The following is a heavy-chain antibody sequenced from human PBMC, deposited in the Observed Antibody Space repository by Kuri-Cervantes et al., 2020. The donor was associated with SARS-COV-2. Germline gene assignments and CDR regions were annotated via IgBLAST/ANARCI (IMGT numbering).Heavy chain of an antibody. CDR1: GVSISSHY. V-gene: IGHV4-59*11. CDR2: IYYSGST. D-gene: IGHD4-11*01. Sequence: SETLSLTCTVSGVSISSHYWSWIRLPPGKGLEWIGYIYYSGSTNYNPSLKGRVTISVDTSKNQFSLKLGSVTAADTAVYYCARGPETVTADSNWFDPWGQGTLVTVSS. CDR3: ARGPETVTADSNWFDP. J-gene: IGHJ5*02.